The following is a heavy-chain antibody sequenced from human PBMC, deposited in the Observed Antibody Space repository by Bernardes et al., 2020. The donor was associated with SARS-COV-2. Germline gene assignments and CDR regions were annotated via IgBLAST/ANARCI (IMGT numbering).Heavy chain of an antibody. D-gene: IGHD2-15*01. CDR3: ARSNGGKTGFDY. V-gene: IGHV1-18*01. J-gene: IGHJ4*02. CDR2: ISTCNGNT. Sequence: ASVKVSCKASGYTFTSYGVNWVRQAPGQGLEWMGYISTCNGNTNYAQSLQGRVTVTSDTSTSTVYMELRSLRSDDTAVYYCARSNGGKTGFDYWGQGTLVTVSS. CDR1: GYTFTSYG.